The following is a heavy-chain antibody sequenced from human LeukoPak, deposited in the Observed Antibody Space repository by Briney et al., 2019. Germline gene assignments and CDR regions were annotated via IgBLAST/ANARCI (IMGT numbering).Heavy chain of an antibody. Sequence: GGSLRLPCAASGFTFSSYGMHWVRQAPGKGLEWVAVIWYDGSNKYYADSVKGRFTISRDNSKNTLYLQMNSLRAEDTAVYYCAKDQYYYDSSGYYDYWGQGTLVTVSS. D-gene: IGHD3-22*01. V-gene: IGHV3-33*06. J-gene: IGHJ4*02. CDR3: AKDQYYYDSSGYYDY. CDR2: IWYDGSNK. CDR1: GFTFSSYG.